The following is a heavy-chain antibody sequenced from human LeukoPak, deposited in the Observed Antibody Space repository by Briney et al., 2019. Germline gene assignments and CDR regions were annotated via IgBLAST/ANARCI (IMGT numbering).Heavy chain of an antibody. Sequence: GGSLRLSCAVSGFTFTDTYMTWIRQAPGKGLESLSYISPSGTDISYADSVKGRFTISRDNAKNSLYLQMNSLRAEDTAVYYCATWSSSWPLGHYYYYMDVWGKGTTVTVSS. CDR3: ATWSSSWPLGHYYYYMDV. V-gene: IGHV3-11*04. CDR2: ISPSGTDI. J-gene: IGHJ6*03. D-gene: IGHD6-13*01. CDR1: GFTFTDTY.